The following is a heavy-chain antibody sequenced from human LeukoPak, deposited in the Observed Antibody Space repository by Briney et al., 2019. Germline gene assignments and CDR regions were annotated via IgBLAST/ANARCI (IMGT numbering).Heavy chain of an antibody. D-gene: IGHD3-3*01. CDR1: GFTFSSYS. V-gene: IGHV3-21*01. Sequence: GGSLRLSCAASGFTFSSYSMNWVRQAPGKGLEWVSSISSSSSYIYYADSVKGRFTIPRDNAKNSLYLQMNSLRAEDTAVYYCARDLDGYDFWSGPPDYWGQGTLVTVSS. J-gene: IGHJ4*02. CDR2: ISSSSSYI. CDR3: ARDLDGYDFWSGPPDY.